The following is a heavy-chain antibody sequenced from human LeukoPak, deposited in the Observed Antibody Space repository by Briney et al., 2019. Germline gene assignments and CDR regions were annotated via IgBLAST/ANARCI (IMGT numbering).Heavy chain of an antibody. V-gene: IGHV3-74*01. CDR1: GFTFSSYW. D-gene: IGHD3-10*01. CDR2: ITSDGSST. CDR3: ARDGGDDAFDI. Sequence: PGGSLRLSCAASGFTFSSYWMHWVRHAPGKGLAWVSRITSDGSSTSYADSVKGRFTISRDNAKNTLYLQMNSLRAEDTAVYYCARDGGDDAFDIWGQGTMVTVSS. J-gene: IGHJ3*02.